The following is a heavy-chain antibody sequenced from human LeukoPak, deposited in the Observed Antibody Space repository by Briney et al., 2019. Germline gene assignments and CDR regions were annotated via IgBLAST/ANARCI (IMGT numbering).Heavy chain of an antibody. CDR3: ARDIGTSQYYYMDV. CDR1: GCSISSYY. V-gene: IGHV4-4*07. D-gene: IGHD2-2*01. J-gene: IGHJ6*03. Sequence: PSETLSLTCTVSGCSISSYYWSWIRQPAGKGLEWIGRIYTSGSTNYNPSLKSRVTMSVDTSKNQFSLKLSSVTAADTAVYYCARDIGTSQYYYMDVWGKGTTVTVSS. CDR2: IYTSGST.